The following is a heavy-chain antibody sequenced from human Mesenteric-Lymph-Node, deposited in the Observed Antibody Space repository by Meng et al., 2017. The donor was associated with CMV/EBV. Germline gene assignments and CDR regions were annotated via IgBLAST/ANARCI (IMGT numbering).Heavy chain of an antibody. Sequence: GESLKISCVVSGFTFTSYPMHWVRQAPGKGLEWVALTADDGSNEYYADSVKGRFTISRDNSKNTLYLQMNSLRAEDTAVYYCAKDGYYYDSSGYYYVDYGMDVWGQGTTVTVSS. J-gene: IGHJ6*02. V-gene: IGHV3-30-3*01. CDR2: TADDGSNE. D-gene: IGHD3-22*01. CDR3: AKDGYYYDSSGYYYVDYGMDV. CDR1: GFTFTSYP.